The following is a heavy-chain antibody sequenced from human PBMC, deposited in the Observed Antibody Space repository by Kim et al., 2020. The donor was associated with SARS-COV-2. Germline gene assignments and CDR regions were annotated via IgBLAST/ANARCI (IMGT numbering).Heavy chain of an antibody. CDR3: ARSRMIVVVIGAFDI. V-gene: IGHV4-31*02. D-gene: IGHD3-22*01. Sequence: PSLESRVTISVDTSKNQCSRKLSSVSAADTAVYYCARSRMIVVVIGAFDIWGQGTMVTVSS. J-gene: IGHJ3*02.